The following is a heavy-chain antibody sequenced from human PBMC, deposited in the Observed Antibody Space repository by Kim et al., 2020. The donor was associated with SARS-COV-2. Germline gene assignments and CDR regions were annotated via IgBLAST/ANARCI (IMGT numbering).Heavy chain of an antibody. Sequence: SVKVSCKASGGTFSSYAISWVRQAPGQGLEWMGGIIPIFGTANYAQKFQGRVTITADESTSTAYMELSSLRSEDTAVYYCARETYCSSTSCYEHAFDIWGQGTMVTVSS. CDR2: IIPIFGTA. J-gene: IGHJ3*02. D-gene: IGHD2-2*01. V-gene: IGHV1-69*13. CDR3: ARETYCSSTSCYEHAFDI. CDR1: GGTFSSYA.